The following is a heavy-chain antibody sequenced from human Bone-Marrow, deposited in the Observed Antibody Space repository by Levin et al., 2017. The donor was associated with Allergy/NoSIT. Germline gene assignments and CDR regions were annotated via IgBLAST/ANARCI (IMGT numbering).Heavy chain of an antibody. D-gene: IGHD2-2*01. V-gene: IGHV3-53*01. CDR2: MYSGGST. CDR1: GFIVRNNY. CDR3: ASVSRASWRAFDI. J-gene: IGHJ3*02. Sequence: GGSLRLSCSVSGFIVRNNYMSWVRQAPGKGLEWVSIMYSGGSTYYADSVKGRFTISRDNSKNTLSLQMNSLRVEDTAVYYCASVSRASWRAFDIWGQGTMVTVSS.